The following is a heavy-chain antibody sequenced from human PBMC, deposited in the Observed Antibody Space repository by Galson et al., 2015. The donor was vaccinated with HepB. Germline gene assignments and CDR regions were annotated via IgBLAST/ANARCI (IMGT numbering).Heavy chain of an antibody. CDR1: GYTFTSYY. CDR3: ARDRSGYYDSSGWNYYFDY. J-gene: IGHJ4*02. V-gene: IGHV1-46*01. CDR2: INPGGGST. D-gene: IGHD3-22*01. Sequence: SVKVSCKASGYTFTSYYMHWVRQAPGQGLEWMGIINPGGGSTSYAQKFQGRVTMTRDTSTSTVYMELSSLRSEDTAVYYCARDRSGYYDSSGWNYYFDYWGQGTLVTVSS.